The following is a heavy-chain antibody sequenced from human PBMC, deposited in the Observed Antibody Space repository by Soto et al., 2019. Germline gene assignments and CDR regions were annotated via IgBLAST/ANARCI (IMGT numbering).Heavy chain of an antibody. CDR1: GFTFSNAW. CDR3: TTGLYGSGSSGGMDV. CDR2: IKRKTDGGTT. Sequence: EVQLVESGGGLVKPGGSLRLSCAASGFTFSNAWMSWVRQAPGKGLEWVGRIKRKTDGGTTDYAAPVKGRFTISRDISKNTLYMQMNSLKTEDAAVYYCTTGLYGSGSSGGMDVWGQGTTVTVSS. V-gene: IGHV3-15*01. D-gene: IGHD3-10*01. J-gene: IGHJ6*02.